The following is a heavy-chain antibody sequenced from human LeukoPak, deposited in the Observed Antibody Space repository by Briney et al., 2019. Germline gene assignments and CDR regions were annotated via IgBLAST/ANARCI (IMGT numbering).Heavy chain of an antibody. D-gene: IGHD1-7*01. CDR1: GYTFTAYY. J-gene: IGHJ3*02. V-gene: IGHV1-2*02. Sequence: ASVKVSCKASGYTFTAYYIHWVRPAPGQGREWMGWRSPNSGGPNYEQKFEGRGTMTRCTSISTASMELRRLRSDDTAVYYCARKVELLAALDIWGQGTMFTVSS. CDR3: ARKVELLAALDI. CDR2: RSPNSGGP.